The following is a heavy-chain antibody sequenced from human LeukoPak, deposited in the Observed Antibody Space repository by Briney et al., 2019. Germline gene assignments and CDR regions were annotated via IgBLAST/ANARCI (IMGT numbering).Heavy chain of an antibody. V-gene: IGHV1-18*01. CDR3: ARLWLESNFADYFDD. D-gene: IGHD6-19*01. CDR1: GYTFTSYG. CDR2: ISAYNGNT. J-gene: IGHJ4*02. Sequence: ASVKVSCKASGYTFTSYGISWVRQAPGQGLEWMGWISAYNGNTNYAQKLQGRVTMTTDTSTSTAYMELRSLRSDDTAVYYCARLWLESNFADYFDDWGQGTLLTVSS.